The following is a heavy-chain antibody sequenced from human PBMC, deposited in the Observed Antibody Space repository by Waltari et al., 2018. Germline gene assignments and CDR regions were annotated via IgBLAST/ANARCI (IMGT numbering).Heavy chain of an antibody. CDR1: VYSISSGYY. V-gene: IGHV4-38-2*01. CDR3: ARPGDGYNYPFDY. D-gene: IGHD5-12*01. J-gene: IGHJ4*02. Sequence: QVQLQESGPGLVKPSETLSLTCAVSVYSISSGYYWGWIRQPPGKGLEWIGSIYHSGSTYYNPSLKSRVTISVDTSKNQFSLKLSSVTAADTAVYYCARPGDGYNYPFDYWGQGTLVTVSS. CDR2: IYHSGST.